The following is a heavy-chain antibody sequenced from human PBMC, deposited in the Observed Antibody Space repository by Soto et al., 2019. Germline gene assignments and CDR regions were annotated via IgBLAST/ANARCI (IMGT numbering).Heavy chain of an antibody. J-gene: IGHJ4*02. CDR1: GFTFSTYA. V-gene: IGHV3-23*01. D-gene: IGHD3-10*01. CDR2: ISGSGGST. Sequence: EVQLLESGGGLVQPGGSLRLSCAASGFTFSTYAMSWVRQAPGKGLEWVSGISGSGGSTYYADSVKGRFTISRDNSKSTLYLQVISLRAEDTALYYCAKDMYYYCSDGAPFDYWGQGNLVTVSS. CDR3: AKDMYYYCSDGAPFDY.